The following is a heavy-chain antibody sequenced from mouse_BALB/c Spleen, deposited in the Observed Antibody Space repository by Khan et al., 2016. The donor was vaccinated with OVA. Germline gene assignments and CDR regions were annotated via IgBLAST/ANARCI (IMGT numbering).Heavy chain of an antibody. V-gene: IGHV1-4*01. Sequence: QVQLKESGAELARPGASVKMSCKASGYTFTTYTIHWVKQRPGQGLEWIGYIFPSNDYTNYNQKFKDKATLTADKSSSTAYMQLSSLTSEDSAVYYCARGGAYYRSDGWFAYWGQGTLVTVSA. J-gene: IGHJ3*01. CDR1: GYTFTTYT. CDR2: IFPSNDYT. D-gene: IGHD2-14*01. CDR3: ARGGAYYRSDGWFAY.